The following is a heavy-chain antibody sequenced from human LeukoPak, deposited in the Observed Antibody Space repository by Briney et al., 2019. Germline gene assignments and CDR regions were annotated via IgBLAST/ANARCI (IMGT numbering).Heavy chain of an antibody. CDR1: GFIFSKYW. D-gene: IGHD3-9*01. CDR2: IKEDGTYT. CDR3: ARDFDMGITPGDDFDF. J-gene: IGHJ4*02. V-gene: IGHV3-74*01. Sequence: GGSLRLSCAASGFIFSKYWMHWVRQTPGEGLVWVSRIKEDGTYTSYADSVKGRFTISRDNARNTVFLQMNSLRAEDTAVYYCARDFDMGITPGDDFDFWGQGTLVTVSS.